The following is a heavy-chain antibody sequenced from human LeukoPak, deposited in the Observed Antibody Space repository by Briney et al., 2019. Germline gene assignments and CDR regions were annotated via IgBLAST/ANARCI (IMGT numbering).Heavy chain of an antibody. CDR1: GYTFTNYA. CDR3: ARGRGTIGSNRDFYFYYYVDI. V-gene: IGHV1-3*03. CDR2: INLVNGNT. J-gene: IGHJ6*03. Sequence: ASVKVSCKASGYTFTNYAMHWVRLAPGQRLQWMGWINLVNGNTKYSQYFEGRVTITRDTSASTVYMELSSLRPDDMAVYYCARGRGTIGSNRDFYFYYYVDIWGNGTTVTVSS. D-gene: IGHD2-21*01.